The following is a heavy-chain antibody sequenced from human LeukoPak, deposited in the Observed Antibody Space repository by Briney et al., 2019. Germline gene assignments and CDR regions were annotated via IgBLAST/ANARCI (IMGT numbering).Heavy chain of an antibody. CDR3: AREVPYDTSRYYQPFDY. J-gene: IGHJ4*02. D-gene: IGHD3-22*01. CDR1: GDSVSSNSAA. Sequence: SQTLSLTCAISGDSVSSNSAAWNWIRQSPSRGLEWLGRTYYRSKWYNDYAVSVKSRITINPDTSKNQFSLQLNSVTPEDTAVYYCAREVPYDTSRYYQPFDYWGQGTLVTVSS. V-gene: IGHV6-1*01. CDR2: TYYRSKWYN.